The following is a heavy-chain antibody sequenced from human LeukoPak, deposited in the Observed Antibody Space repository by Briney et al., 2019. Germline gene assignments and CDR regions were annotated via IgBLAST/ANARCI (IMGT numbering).Heavy chain of an antibody. CDR2: IYYTGRT. CDR1: GGSINSYH. J-gene: IGHJ4*02. CDR3: ARGPMQPTGLSYVDYFDY. D-gene: IGHD1-1*01. V-gene: IGHV4-59*01. Sequence: SETLSLTCSVSGGSINSYHWSWIRQPPGKGLEWIGYIYYTGRTNYNPSLLSRVTISLDTSKNQFSLRLNSVTAADTAVYYCARGPMQPTGLSYVDYFDYWGQGTLVTVSS.